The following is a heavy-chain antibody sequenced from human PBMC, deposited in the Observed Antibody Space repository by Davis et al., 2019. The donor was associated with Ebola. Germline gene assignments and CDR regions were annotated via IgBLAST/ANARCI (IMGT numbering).Heavy chain of an antibody. CDR3: ARELTVTTYYYYGMDV. D-gene: IGHD4-17*01. J-gene: IGHJ6*02. Sequence: GESLKISCAASGFTFSSYSMNWVRQAPGKGLEWVSFISSSSSYIYYADSVKGRFTISRDNAKNSLYLQMNSLRAEDTAVYYCARELTVTTYYYYGMDVWGQGTTVTVSS. V-gene: IGHV3-21*01. CDR1: GFTFSSYS. CDR2: ISSSSSYI.